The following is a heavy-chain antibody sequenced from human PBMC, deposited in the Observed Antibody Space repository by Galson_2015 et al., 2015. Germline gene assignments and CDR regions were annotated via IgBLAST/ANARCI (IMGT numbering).Heavy chain of an antibody. Sequence: PALVKPTQTLTLTCTFSGFSLSTSGVGVGWIRQPPGKALEWLALIYWNDDKRYSPSLKSRLTITKDTSKNQVVLTMTNMDPVDTATYYCAHSREDIVVVPAVYFDLWGRGTLVTVPS. CDR3: AHSREDIVVVPAVYFDL. V-gene: IGHV2-5*01. J-gene: IGHJ2*01. CDR2: IYWNDDK. CDR1: GFSLSTSGVG. D-gene: IGHD2-2*01.